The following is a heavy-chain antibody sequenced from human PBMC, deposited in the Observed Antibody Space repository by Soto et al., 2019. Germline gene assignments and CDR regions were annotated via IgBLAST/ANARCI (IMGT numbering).Heavy chain of an antibody. CDR3: AKDMSRFWEWLPGGAYNWFDP. CDR1: GFTFSSYG. CDR2: ISYDGSNK. Sequence: QVQLVESGGGVVQHGRSMRLSCAASGFTFSSYGMHWVRQAPGKGLEWVAVISYDGSNKYYADSVKGRFTISRDNSKNTLYLQMSSLRAEDTAVYYCAKDMSRFWEWLPGGAYNWFDPWGQGTLDTVSS. J-gene: IGHJ5*02. D-gene: IGHD3-3*01. V-gene: IGHV3-30*18.